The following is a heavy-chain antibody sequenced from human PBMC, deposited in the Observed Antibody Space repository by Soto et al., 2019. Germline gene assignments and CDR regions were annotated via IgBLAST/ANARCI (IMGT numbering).Heavy chain of an antibody. CDR2: INPNSGGT. CDR3: ARADMGTIFGVVTYYYGMDV. J-gene: IGHJ6*02. V-gene: IGHV1-2*02. CDR1: GYTFTGYY. Sequence: GASVEVSCKASGYTFTGYYIRWVRQAPGQGLEWMGWINPNSGGTNYAQKFQGRVTMTRDTSISTAYMELSRLRSDDTAVYYCARADMGTIFGVVTYYYGMDVWGQGTTVTVSS. D-gene: IGHD3-3*01.